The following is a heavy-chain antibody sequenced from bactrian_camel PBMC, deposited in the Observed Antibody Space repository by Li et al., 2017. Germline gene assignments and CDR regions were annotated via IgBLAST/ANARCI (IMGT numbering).Heavy chain of an antibody. CDR3: AQDRPVPDDPNTCDNGVTGNRRFGY. V-gene: IGHV3S28*01. CDR2: IYPGDGST. CDR1: GFFFSSYY. D-gene: IGHD5*01. Sequence: QLVESGGGLVQPGGSLRLSCAASGFFFSSYYMNWVRQAPGKGLEWVSTIYPGDGSTASADSVKGRFTISRDAAKNILYLQMNGLEPDDTAMYYCAQDRPVPDDPNTCDNGVTGNRRFGYWGQGTQVTVS. J-gene: IGHJ6*01.